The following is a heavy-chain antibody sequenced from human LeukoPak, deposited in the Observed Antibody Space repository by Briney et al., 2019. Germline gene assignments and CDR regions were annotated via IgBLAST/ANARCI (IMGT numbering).Heavy chain of an antibody. CDR3: ARDVYDSSGYYSGY. CDR2: IYSGGST. D-gene: IGHD3-22*01. CDR1: GFTVSSNY. Sequence: PGGSLRLSCAASGFTVSSNYMSWVRQAPGKGLEWVSVIYSGGSTYYADSAKGRFTISRDNSKNTLYLQMNSLRAEDTAVYYCARDVYDSSGYYSGYWGQGTLVTVSS. J-gene: IGHJ4*02. V-gene: IGHV3-53*01.